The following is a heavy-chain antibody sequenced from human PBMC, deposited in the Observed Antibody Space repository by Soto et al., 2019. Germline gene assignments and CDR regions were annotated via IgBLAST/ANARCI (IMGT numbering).Heavy chain of an antibody. Sequence: EVQLVESGGGLVQPGGSLRLSCAASGFTFSSYEMNWVRQAPGKGLEWVSYISSRGITIYYADSVKGRFTISRDNAKNSLYLQMNSLRAEDTAVYDCAREGAVADFDYWGQGTLGTVSS. CDR3: AREGAVADFDY. V-gene: IGHV3-48*03. D-gene: IGHD6-19*01. CDR1: GFTFSSYE. CDR2: ISSRGITI. J-gene: IGHJ4*02.